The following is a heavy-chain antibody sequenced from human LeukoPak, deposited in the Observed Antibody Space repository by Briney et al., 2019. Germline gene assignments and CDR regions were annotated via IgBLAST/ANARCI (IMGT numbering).Heavy chain of an antibody. V-gene: IGHV3-48*01. CDR1: GFTFSSYS. CDR3: ARAVYYYYYMDV. J-gene: IGHJ6*03. CDR2: ISGGSSTI. Sequence: PGKSLRLSCAASGFTFSSYSMNWVRQAPGKGLEWVSYISGGSSTIYYADSVKGRFTISRDNANNSLYLQMNSLRAEDTAVYYCARAVYYYYYMDVWGKGTTVTVSS.